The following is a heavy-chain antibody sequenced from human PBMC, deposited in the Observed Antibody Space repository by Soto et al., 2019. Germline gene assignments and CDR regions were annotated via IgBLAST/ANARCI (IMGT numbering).Heavy chain of an antibody. CDR1: GDSVSTNDAT. CDR2: TYYRSKWYS. J-gene: IGHJ5*02. V-gene: IGHV6-1*01. D-gene: IGHD5-18*01. Sequence: SQTLSLTGAISGDSVSTNDATWDWIRQSPSRGLEWLGRTYYRSKWYSDYAVSVKGRITINPDTSNNQLSLQLSSVTPDDTAMYYCARIIGNSWIPSWGQATLVTVSS. CDR3: ARIIGNSWIPS.